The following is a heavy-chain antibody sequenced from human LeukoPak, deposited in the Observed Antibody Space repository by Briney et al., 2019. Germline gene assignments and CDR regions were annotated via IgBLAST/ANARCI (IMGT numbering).Heavy chain of an antibody. CDR2: ISAYNGNT. Sequence: GASVKASCKASGYTFTSYGISWVRQAPGQGLEWMGWISAYNGNTNYAQKLQGRVTMTTDTSTSTAYMELRSLRSDDTAVYYCASDILTGLGGSTDYWGQGTLVTVSS. J-gene: IGHJ4*02. CDR1: GYTFTSYG. V-gene: IGHV1-18*01. CDR3: ASDILTGLGGSTDY. D-gene: IGHD3-9*01.